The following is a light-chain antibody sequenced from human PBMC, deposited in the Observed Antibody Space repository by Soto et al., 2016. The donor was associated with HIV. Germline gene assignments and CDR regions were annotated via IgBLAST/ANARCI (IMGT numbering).Light chain of an antibody. CDR1: QSISSY. CDR3: QQSYSTHT. CDR2: AAS. V-gene: IGKV1-39*01. J-gene: IGKJ2*01. Sequence: DIQMTQSPSSLSASVGDRVIITCRASQSISSYLNWYQQKPGKAPKLLIYAASSLRSGVPSRFSGSGSGTDFILTISSLQPEDFATYYCQQSYSTHTFGQGTKLEIK.